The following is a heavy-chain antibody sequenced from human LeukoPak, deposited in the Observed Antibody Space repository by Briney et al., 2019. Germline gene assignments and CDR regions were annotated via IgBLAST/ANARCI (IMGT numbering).Heavy chain of an antibody. CDR1: GFIFSSYE. V-gene: IGHV3-48*03. Sequence: PGGSLRLSCAASGFIFSSYEMNWVRQAPGKGLEWISYISSAGTTKIYADSVKGRFTISRDNAKNSLYLQMNSLRAEDTAVYYCARDYWFDPWGHGTLVTVSS. CDR2: ISSAGTTK. CDR3: ARDYWFDP. J-gene: IGHJ5*02.